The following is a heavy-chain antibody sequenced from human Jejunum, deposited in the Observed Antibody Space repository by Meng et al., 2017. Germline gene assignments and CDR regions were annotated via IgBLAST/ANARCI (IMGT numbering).Heavy chain of an antibody. D-gene: IGHD2-15*01. V-gene: IGHV4-4*02. CDR2: MYHTGCT. Sequence: VGPEGAGQGPVSASGAPSLTSGGSWCFIYNESRWVLIRQAPGRGLEGIGEMYHTGCTNYNPSLKGRVTVTVDKSKNHLSLRLNSVTAADTALYYCAGVRDCSTVSCESGIDPWGQGTLVTVSS. CDR1: WCFIYNESR. CDR3: AGVRDCSTVSCESGIDP. J-gene: IGHJ5*02.